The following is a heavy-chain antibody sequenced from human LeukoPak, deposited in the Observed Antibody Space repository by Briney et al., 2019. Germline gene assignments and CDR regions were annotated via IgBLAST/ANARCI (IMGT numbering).Heavy chain of an antibody. CDR2: IYHSGST. CDR1: GGSISSSNW. J-gene: IGHJ4*02. V-gene: IGHV4-4*02. CDR3: ARQWDTAMSGGLPFDY. Sequence: SETLSLTCAVSGGSISSSNWWSWVRQPPGKGLEWIGEIYHSGSTNYNPSLKSRVTISVDKSKNQFSLKLSSVTAADTAVYYCARQWDTAMSGGLPFDYWGQGTLVTVSS. D-gene: IGHD5-18*01.